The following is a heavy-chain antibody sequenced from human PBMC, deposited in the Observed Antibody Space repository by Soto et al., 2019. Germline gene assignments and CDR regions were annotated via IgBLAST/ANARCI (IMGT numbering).Heavy chain of an antibody. CDR3: ARRETYYYDSSGQNAFDI. D-gene: IGHD3-22*01. V-gene: IGHV4-39*01. J-gene: IGHJ3*02. CDR1: SGSISSSSNH. Sequence: ASETLSLTWPVSSGSISSSSNHWDFLHQPPVKVLEWIGSFYYSGSTYYNPSLKSRVTISVDTSKNQFSLKLSSVTAADTAVYYCARRETYYYDSSGQNAFDIWGQGTMVTVSS. CDR2: FYYSGST.